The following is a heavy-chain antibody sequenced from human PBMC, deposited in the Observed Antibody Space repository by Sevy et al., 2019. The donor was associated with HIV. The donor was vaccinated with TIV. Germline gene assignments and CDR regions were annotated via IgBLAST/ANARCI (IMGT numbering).Heavy chain of an antibody. CDR3: ARDLPPSATTVQHFDC. Sequence: GGSLRLSCAASGFTFTSYEMNWVRQAPGKGLEWLSYISNSGTTIYYSDSVKGRFTISRDNARNSLYLQMSSLRAEDTAVYYCARDLPPSATTVQHFDCWGQGTLVTVSS. V-gene: IGHV3-48*03. CDR1: GFTFTSYE. CDR2: ISNSGTTI. J-gene: IGHJ4*02. D-gene: IGHD4-17*01.